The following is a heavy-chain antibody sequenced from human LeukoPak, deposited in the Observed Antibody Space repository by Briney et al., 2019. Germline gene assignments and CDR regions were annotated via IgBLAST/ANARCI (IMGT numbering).Heavy chain of an antibody. CDR1: GYTFTGYD. CDR2: MNPNSGNT. D-gene: IGHD3-3*01. CDR3: ARSRPYDFWSGYYYYYYYGMDV. J-gene: IGHJ6*02. Sequence: ASVTVSCKASGYTFTGYDINWVRQATGQGLEWMGWMNPNSGNTGYAQKFQGRVTMTRNTSISTAYMELSSLRSEDTAVYYCARSRPYDFWSGYYYYYYYGMDVWGQGTTVTVSS. V-gene: IGHV1-8*01.